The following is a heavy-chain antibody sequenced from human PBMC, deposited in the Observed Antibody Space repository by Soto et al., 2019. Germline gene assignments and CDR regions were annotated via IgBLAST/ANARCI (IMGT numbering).Heavy chain of an antibody. CDR3: ARDHSGSYYGGDY. D-gene: IGHD1-26*01. CDR1: GYTFTSYA. J-gene: IGHJ4*02. Sequence: GASVKVSCKASGYTFTSYAMHWVRPGPGQRLEWMGWINAGNGNTKYSQKFQGRVTITRDTSASTAYMELSSLRSEDTAVYYCARDHSGSYYGGDYWGQGTLVTVSS. CDR2: INAGNGNT. V-gene: IGHV1-3*01.